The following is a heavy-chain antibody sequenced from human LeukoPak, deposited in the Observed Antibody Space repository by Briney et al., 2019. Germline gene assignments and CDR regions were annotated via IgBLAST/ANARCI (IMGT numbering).Heavy chain of an antibody. CDR2: IKKDGREK. CDR3: ARDGYSGGYYDY. D-gene: IGHD1-26*01. Sequence: GGSLRLSCAASGFTFSNYWMSWVRQAPGKGLEWVANIKKDGREKYYLDSVKGRFTISRDNAKNSLYLQINSLRVEDTAVYYCARDGYSGGYYDYWGQGTLVTVSS. J-gene: IGHJ4*02. V-gene: IGHV3-7*04. CDR1: GFTFSNYW.